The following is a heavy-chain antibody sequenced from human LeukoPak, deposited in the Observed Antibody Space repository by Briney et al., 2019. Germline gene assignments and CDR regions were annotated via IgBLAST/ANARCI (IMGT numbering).Heavy chain of an antibody. CDR2: INPSGDST. D-gene: IGHD4-23*01. CDR3: ARAPGYGGNSDY. V-gene: IGHV1-46*01. CDR1: GYTFTRYY. Sequence: ASVKVSCKASGYTFTRYYIHWVRQAPGQGLEWMGTINPSGDSTSYAQKFQGRVTMTRDTSTSTDYMELSSLTSEDTAVYYCARAPGYGGNSDYWGQGTLVTVSS. J-gene: IGHJ4*02.